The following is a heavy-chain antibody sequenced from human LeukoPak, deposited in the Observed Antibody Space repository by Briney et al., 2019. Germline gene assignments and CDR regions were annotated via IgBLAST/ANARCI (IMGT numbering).Heavy chain of an antibody. V-gene: IGHV3-30-3*01. CDR2: ISYDGSNK. Sequence: PGGSLRLSCAASGFTFSSYAMHWVRQAPGKGLEWVAVISYDGSNKYYADSVKGRFTISRDNSKNTLYLQMNSLRAEDTAVYYCASWGTSLYYYYGMDVWGQRTTVTVSS. CDR1: GFTFSSYA. J-gene: IGHJ6*02. D-gene: IGHD2-2*01. CDR3: ASWGTSLYYYYGMDV.